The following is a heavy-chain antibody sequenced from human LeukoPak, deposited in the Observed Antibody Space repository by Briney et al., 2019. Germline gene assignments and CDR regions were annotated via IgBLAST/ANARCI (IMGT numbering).Heavy chain of an antibody. CDR3: VSSGGSV. D-gene: IGHD2-15*01. CDR2: ITGNGNST. CDR1: GSTFSSYW. V-gene: IGHV3-74*01. Sequence: GGSLRLSCAASGSTFSSYWMHWVRHAPGKGLVWVSLITGNGNSTIYADSVKGRFTISRDNAKNTLYLQMNSLRPEDTAVYYCVSSGGSVWGQGTLVIVSS. J-gene: IGHJ4*02.